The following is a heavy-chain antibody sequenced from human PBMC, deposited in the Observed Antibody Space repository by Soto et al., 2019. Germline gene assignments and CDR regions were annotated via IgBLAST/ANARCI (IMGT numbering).Heavy chain of an antibody. D-gene: IGHD6-13*01. J-gene: IGHJ6*02. CDR3: ARRGPGSSSWYYYYGMDV. Sequence: QVQLVQSGAEVKKPGSSVKVSCKASGGTFSSYAISWVRQAPGQGLEWTGGIIPIFGTANYAQKFQGRVTITADESTSTAYMELSSLRSEDTAVYYCARRGPGSSSWYYYYGMDVWGQGTTVTVSS. CDR2: IIPIFGTA. V-gene: IGHV1-69*01. CDR1: GGTFSSYA.